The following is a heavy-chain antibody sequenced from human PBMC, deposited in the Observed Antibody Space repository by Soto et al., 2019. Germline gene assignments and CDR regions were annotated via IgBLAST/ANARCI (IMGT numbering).Heavy chain of an antibody. V-gene: IGHV1-18*01. Sequence: ASVKVSCKASGYTFTSYGISWVRQAPGQGLEWMGWISAYNGNTNYAQKLQGRVTMTTDTSTSTAYMELRSLRSDDTAVYYCARDQLVVVPAARYYYYGMDVWGQGRTVTVS. D-gene: IGHD2-2*01. CDR2: ISAYNGNT. CDR1: GYTFTSYG. J-gene: IGHJ6*02. CDR3: ARDQLVVVPAARYYYYGMDV.